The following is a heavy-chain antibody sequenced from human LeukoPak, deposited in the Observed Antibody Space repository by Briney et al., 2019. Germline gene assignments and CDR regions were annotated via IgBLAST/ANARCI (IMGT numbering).Heavy chain of an antibody. Sequence: SETLSLTCAVYGGSFSGYYWSWIRQPPGKGLEWIGEINHSGSTNYNPSLKSRVTISVDTSQNQFSLKLSSVTAADTVVYYCARHTYSSGWYRYFDYWGQGTLVTVSS. D-gene: IGHD6-19*01. CDR3: ARHTYSSGWYRYFDY. CDR1: GGSFSGYY. J-gene: IGHJ4*02. CDR2: INHSGST. V-gene: IGHV4-34*01.